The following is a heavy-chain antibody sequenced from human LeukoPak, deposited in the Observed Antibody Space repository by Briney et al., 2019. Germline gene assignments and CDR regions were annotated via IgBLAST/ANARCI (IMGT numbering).Heavy chain of an antibody. CDR2: IYHSGST. CDR1: GGSISSGGYY. Sequence: SETLSLTCTVSGGSISSGGYYWSWIRQPPGKGLEWIGYIYHSGSTNYNPSLKSRVTISVDTSKNQFSLKLSSVTAADTAVYYCARGVGYGANFDYWGQGTLVTVSS. V-gene: IGHV4-61*08. J-gene: IGHJ4*02. D-gene: IGHD4-17*01. CDR3: ARGVGYGANFDY.